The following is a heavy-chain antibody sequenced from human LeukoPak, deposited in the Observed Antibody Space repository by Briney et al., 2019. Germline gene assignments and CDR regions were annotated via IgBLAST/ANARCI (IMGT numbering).Heavy chain of an antibody. Sequence: SETLSLTCVVSGDSISSGGYSWNWIRQPPGKGLEWIGYMYNSGTTSYNPSLKSRVTMSVDTSKNQFSLKLSSVTAADTAVYYCARVSGRDYYFDYWGQGTLVTVSS. V-gene: IGHV4-30-4*07. D-gene: IGHD3-3*02. J-gene: IGHJ4*02. CDR3: ARVSGRDYYFDY. CDR2: MYNSGTT. CDR1: GDSISSGGYS.